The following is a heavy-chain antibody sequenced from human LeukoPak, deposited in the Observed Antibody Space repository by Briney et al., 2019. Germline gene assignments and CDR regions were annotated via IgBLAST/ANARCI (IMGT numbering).Heavy chain of an antibody. CDR3: ARPLYSGSYPAPFDY. Sequence: ASVKVSCKASGYTFTGYYMHWVRQAPGQGLEWMGWINPNSGGTNYAQKFQGRVTMTRDTSISTAYMELSRLRSDDTAVYYCARPLYSGSYPAPFDYWGQGTLVTVSS. V-gene: IGHV1-2*02. J-gene: IGHJ4*02. CDR2: INPNSGGT. CDR1: GYTFTGYY. D-gene: IGHD1-26*01.